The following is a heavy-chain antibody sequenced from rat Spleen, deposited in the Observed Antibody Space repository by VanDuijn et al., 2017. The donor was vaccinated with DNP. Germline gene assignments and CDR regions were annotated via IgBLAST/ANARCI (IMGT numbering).Heavy chain of an antibody. Sequence: QVQLKESGPGLVQPSQTLSLTCTVSGFSLTSNSVSWVRQPPGQGLEWMGVIWGNGNTPYKSTLKPRLSISRDTSKSQVLLKMNSLQTEDTAIYFCTREREPSNNPYYFDYWGQGVMVTVSS. CDR1: GFSLTSNS. D-gene: IGHD1-10*01. V-gene: IGHV2-13*01. J-gene: IGHJ2*01. CDR2: IWGNGNT. CDR3: TREREPSNNPYYFDY.